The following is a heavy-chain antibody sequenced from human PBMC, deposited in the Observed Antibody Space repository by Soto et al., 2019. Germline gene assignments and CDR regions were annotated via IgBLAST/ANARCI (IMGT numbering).Heavy chain of an antibody. D-gene: IGHD7-27*01. CDR2: ISGSGDSI. Sequence: EVQVLESGGDLVQPGGSLRLSCAASGFTFSNYAMTWVRQAPGKGLEWVSTISGSGDSIYYADSVKGRFTISRDNSKNTLYLQMTSLRADDWAVYYCATGRQRGYWGQGTLVIVSS. V-gene: IGHV3-23*01. CDR1: GFTFSNYA. CDR3: ATGRQRGY. J-gene: IGHJ4*02.